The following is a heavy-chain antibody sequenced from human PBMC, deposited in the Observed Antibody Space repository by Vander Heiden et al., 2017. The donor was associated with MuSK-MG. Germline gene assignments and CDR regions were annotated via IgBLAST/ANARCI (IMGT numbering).Heavy chain of an antibody. CDR2: IKKDGSET. CDR3: ARIIRYSEGLGYYHYDY. V-gene: IGHV3-7*01. D-gene: IGHD3-22*01. CDR1: QFTFSNYW. J-gene: IGHJ4*02. Sequence: EVQLVESGGGLVQPGGSLRLSCVASQFTFSNYWMSWVRQAPGKGLEWVADIKKDGSETYYVDSVKGRFTISRDDAKNSLYLQMNSLRVEDTAFYYCARIIRYSEGLGYYHYDYWGQGNLVTVSS.